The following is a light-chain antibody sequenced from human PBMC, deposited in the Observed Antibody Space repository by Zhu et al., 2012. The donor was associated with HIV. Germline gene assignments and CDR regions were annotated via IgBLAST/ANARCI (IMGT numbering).Light chain of an antibody. Sequence: ELVLTQSPGTLSLSPGERATLSCRSSQSVSTTYLAWYQQKPGQAPRLVMYETSTRATGIPDRFSGSGFGTDYTLTISRLEPEDFAVYYCRQYGSSPSWAFGQGTKVELK. CDR2: ETS. J-gene: IGKJ1*01. CDR1: QSVSTTY. V-gene: IGKV3-20*01. CDR3: RQYGSSPSWA.